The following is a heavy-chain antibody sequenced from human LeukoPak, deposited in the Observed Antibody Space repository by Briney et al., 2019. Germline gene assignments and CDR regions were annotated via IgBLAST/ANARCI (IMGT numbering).Heavy chain of an antibody. J-gene: IGHJ4*02. CDR1: GYSFTRYG. CDR3: ARGDSGYDFAPFDY. D-gene: IGHD5-12*01. V-gene: IGHV1-18*01. Sequence: ASVKVSCKASGYSFTRYGFIWVRQGHGQGIEWMGWISANNGNTNYAQKLQGRVTMTTDTSTSKAYMELRSLRSDDTAMYYCARGDSGYDFAPFDYWGQGTLVTVSS. CDR2: ISANNGNT.